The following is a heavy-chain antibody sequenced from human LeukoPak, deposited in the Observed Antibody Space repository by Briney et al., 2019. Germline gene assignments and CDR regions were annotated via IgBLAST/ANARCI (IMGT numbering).Heavy chain of an antibody. CDR1: GFTFDDYA. Sequence: GGSLRLSCAASGFTFDDYAMHWVRQAPGKGLEWVSGISWNSGSIGYADSVKGRFTVSRDNAKNSLYLQMNSLRAEDTALYYCAKDLGDYYYGMDVWGQGTTVTVSS. CDR2: ISWNSGSI. J-gene: IGHJ6*02. V-gene: IGHV3-9*01. CDR3: AKDLGDYYYGMDV.